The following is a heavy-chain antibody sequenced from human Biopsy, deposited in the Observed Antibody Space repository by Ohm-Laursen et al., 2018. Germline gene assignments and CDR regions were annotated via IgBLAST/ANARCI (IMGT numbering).Heavy chain of an antibody. CDR2: ISGYNGNT. Sequence: GASVKVSCKASGYMFYSYGVSWVRLAPGQGPERMGWISGYNGNTNYPQSLQGRVTLTTDASSSTAYMELRGLRSDDTAVYYCARDRHHAAGSYAGMDVWGQGTTVTVSS. J-gene: IGHJ6*02. V-gene: IGHV1-18*01. CDR3: ARDRHHAAGSYAGMDV. D-gene: IGHD3-10*01. CDR1: GYMFYSYG.